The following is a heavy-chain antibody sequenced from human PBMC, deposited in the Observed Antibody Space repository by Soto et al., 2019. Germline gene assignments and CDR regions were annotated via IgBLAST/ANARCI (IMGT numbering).Heavy chain of an antibody. Sequence: QVQLVQSGAEVKKPGASVKVSCKASGYTFNSYGISWVRQAPGQGLEWMGWISAYNGNKKYAQKLQGRVTMTTDTSTSTAHMELRRLRSDDTAVYYCASDSPPVDYWGQGTLVTVSS. CDR1: GYTFNSYG. V-gene: IGHV1-18*01. CDR2: ISAYNGNK. J-gene: IGHJ4*02. CDR3: ASDSPPVDY.